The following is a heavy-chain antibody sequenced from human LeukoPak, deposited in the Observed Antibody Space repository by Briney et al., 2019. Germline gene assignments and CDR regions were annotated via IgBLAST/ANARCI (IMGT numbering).Heavy chain of an antibody. CDR3: AKEYSGYDFFDY. CDR1: GFTFSSYG. V-gene: IGHV3-30*18. J-gene: IGHJ4*02. Sequence: GRSLRLSCAASGFTFSSYGMHWVRQAPGKGLEGVAVISYDGSNKYYADSVKGRFTISRDNSKNTLYLKMNSLRAEDTAVYYCAKEYSGYDFFDYWGQGTLVTVSS. CDR2: ISYDGSNK. D-gene: IGHD5-12*01.